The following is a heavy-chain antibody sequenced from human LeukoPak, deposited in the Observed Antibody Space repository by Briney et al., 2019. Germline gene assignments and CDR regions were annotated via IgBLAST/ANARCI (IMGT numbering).Heavy chain of an antibody. CDR1: VGTFSSYA. V-gene: IGHV1-18*01. CDR2: ISAYNGNT. CDR3: ARLDSSSSCLDY. J-gene: IGHJ4*02. Sequence: ASVKVSCKATVGTFSSYAISWVRQATGQGLEWMGWISAYNGNTNYAQNLQGRVTMTTSTSTSTAYMELRSLRSDDTAVYYCARLDSSSSCLDYWGQGTLVTVSS. D-gene: IGHD6-13*01.